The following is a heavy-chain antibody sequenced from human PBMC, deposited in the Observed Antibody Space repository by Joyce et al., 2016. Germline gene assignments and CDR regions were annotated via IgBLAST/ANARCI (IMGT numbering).Heavy chain of an antibody. CDR1: GFNVSSNS. CDR2: IYSGGNT. J-gene: IGHJ4*02. Sequence: EVQLVETGGGLIQPGGSLRLSCAASGFNVSSNSMSWVRQAPGKGLEWFSIIYSGGNTNYADSVKGRFTISRDNSKNTLSLRMNSLRAEDTAVYYCAGGTGDFDYWGQGTLVTVSS. V-gene: IGHV3-53*02. D-gene: IGHD7-27*01. CDR3: AGGTGDFDY.